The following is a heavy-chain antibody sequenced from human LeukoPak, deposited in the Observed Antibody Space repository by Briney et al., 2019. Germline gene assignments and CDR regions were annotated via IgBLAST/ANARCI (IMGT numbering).Heavy chain of an antibody. CDR3: ARIPDQQYNYYYMDV. J-gene: IGHJ6*03. Sequence: ASVKVSCKASGYTFTGYYIHWVRQAPGQGPEWMGWINPNNGVTKNAQKFRGRVTMTRDTSISTAYMEVSRLRSDDTAIYYCARIPDQQYNYYYMDVWGKGTTVTVSS. CDR2: INPNNGVT. CDR1: GYTFTGYY. D-gene: IGHD2-2*01. V-gene: IGHV1-2*02.